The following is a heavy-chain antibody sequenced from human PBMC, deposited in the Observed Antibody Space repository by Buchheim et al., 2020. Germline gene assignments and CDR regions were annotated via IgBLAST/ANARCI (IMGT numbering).Heavy chain of an antibody. CDR3: AREGGSCSGGSCYSYFDY. V-gene: IGHV4-61*02. CDR2: VHSSGST. Sequence: QVQLQESGPGLVKPSQTLSLTCTVSGGSISSGSFYWSWIRQPAGKGLEWIGRVHSSGSTYYSPSLKSRVTIPADTSKNQFSLELSSVAAADTAVYYCAREGGSCSGGSCYSYFDYWGQGTL. J-gene: IGHJ4*02. D-gene: IGHD2-15*01. CDR1: GGSISSGSFY.